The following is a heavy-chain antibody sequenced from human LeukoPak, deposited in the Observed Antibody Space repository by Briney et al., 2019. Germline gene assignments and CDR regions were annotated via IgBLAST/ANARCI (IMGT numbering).Heavy chain of an antibody. D-gene: IGHD4-11*01. Sequence: SQTLSLTCAISGDSVSSNSAAWNWIRPSPSRGLEWLGRTYYRSKWYKDYAVSLKSRISINADTSKNQFSLQLNSVTPEDTAVYYCARKGTVTTPFDYWGQGILVTVSS. V-gene: IGHV6-1*01. CDR2: TYYRSKWYK. J-gene: IGHJ4*02. CDR3: ARKGTVTTPFDY. CDR1: GDSVSSNSAA.